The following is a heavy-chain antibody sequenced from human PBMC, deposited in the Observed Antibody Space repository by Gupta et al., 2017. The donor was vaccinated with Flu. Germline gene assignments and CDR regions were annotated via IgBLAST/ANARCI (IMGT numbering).Heavy chain of an antibody. CDR1: GFTFSSSG. CDR3: AKDGPWTTSCPYYCYYMDV. CDR2: IANDGSNK. J-gene: IGHJ6*03. V-gene: IGHV3-30*18. D-gene: IGHD2-2*01. Sequence: QVQLVESGGGVVQPGTSLGPSCPASGFTFSSSGLHWVRQAPGKGLEWVADIANDGSNKEYGDSVRGRFTISRDNSKNTLSLEMDSLRVEDTAVYYCAKDGPWTTSCPYYCYYMDVWGKGTTVTVSS.